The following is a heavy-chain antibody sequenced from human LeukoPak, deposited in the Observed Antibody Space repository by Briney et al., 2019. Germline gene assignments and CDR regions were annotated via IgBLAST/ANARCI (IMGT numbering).Heavy chain of an antibody. J-gene: IGHJ4*02. CDR2: ISAYNGNT. CDR1: GYTFTSYG. Sequence: ASVKVPCKASGYTFTSYGISWVRQAPGQGLEWMGWISAYNGNTNYAQKLQGRVTMTTDTSTSTAYMELRSLRSDDTAVYYCARDRFGNDFSDYWGQGTLVTVSS. V-gene: IGHV1-18*01. D-gene: IGHD3-3*01. CDR3: ARDRFGNDFSDY.